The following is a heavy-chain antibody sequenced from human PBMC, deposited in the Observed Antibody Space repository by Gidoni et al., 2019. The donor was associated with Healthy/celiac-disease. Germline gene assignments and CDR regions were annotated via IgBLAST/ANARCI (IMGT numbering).Heavy chain of an antibody. Sequence: QVQLVQSGAEVKKPGASVKVSCKASGYTFTSYDINWVRQATGQGLEWMGWMNPNSGNTGYAQKFQGRVTMTRNTSISTAYMELSSLRSEDTAVYYCALSPICGGDCYLRSYYGMDVWGQGTTVTVSS. D-gene: IGHD2-21*02. J-gene: IGHJ6*02. CDR1: GYTFTSYD. CDR2: MNPNSGNT. CDR3: ALSPICGGDCYLRSYYGMDV. V-gene: IGHV1-8*01.